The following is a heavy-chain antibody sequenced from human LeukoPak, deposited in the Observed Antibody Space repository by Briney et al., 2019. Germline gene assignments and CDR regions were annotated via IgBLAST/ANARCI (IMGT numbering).Heavy chain of an antibody. CDR1: GGSISSSSYY. Sequence: PSETLSLTCTVSGGSISSSSYYWGWIRQPPGKGLEWIGSIYYSGSTYYNPSLKSRVTISVDTSKNQFSLKLSSVTAADTAVYYCARRGYSYGYGRRHFDYWGQGTLVTVSS. CDR3: ARRGYSYGYGRRHFDY. CDR2: IYYSGST. J-gene: IGHJ4*02. D-gene: IGHD5-18*01. V-gene: IGHV4-39*01.